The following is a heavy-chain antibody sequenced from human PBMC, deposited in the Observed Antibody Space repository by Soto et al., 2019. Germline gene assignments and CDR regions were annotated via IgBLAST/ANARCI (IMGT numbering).Heavy chain of an antibody. Sequence: GGSLRLSCAASGFTFSSYGMHWVRQAPGKGLEWVAVISYDGSNEHFAGSVRGRFTISRDNSKNTLYLQMNKLRPEDTAVYFCARAKRAADSFGLDAWGQGTTVTVSS. D-gene: IGHD3-16*01. CDR2: ISYDGSNE. J-gene: IGHJ6*02. CDR1: GFTFSSYG. V-gene: IGHV3-30*03. CDR3: ARAKRAADSFGLDA.